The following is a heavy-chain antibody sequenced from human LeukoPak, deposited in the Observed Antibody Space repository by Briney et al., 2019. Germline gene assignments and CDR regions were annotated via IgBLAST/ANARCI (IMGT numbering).Heavy chain of an antibody. CDR3: AKESSSWYYYYYYMDV. Sequence: GGSLRLSCAASGFTLSRYGMNWVRQAPGKGLEWVSALRGSGASTYYADSVKGRFTISRDNSKNTLYLQMNSLRAEDTAVYYCAKESSSWYYYYYYMDVWGKGTTVTISS. CDR2: LRGSGAST. D-gene: IGHD6-13*01. V-gene: IGHV3-23*01. CDR1: GFTLSRYG. J-gene: IGHJ6*03.